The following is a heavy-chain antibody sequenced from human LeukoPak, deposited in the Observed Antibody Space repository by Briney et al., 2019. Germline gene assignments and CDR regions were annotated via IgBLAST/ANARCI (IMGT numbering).Heavy chain of an antibody. CDR1: GYTFTSYY. CDR3: ARDLQYCSGGSCYKMVDY. D-gene: IGHD2-15*01. J-gene: IGHJ4*02. CDR2: INPSGGST. V-gene: IGHV1-46*01. Sequence: ASVKVSCKASGYTFTSYYMHWVRQAPGQGLEWMGIINPSGGSTSYAQKFQGRVTMTRDMSTNTVYMELSSLRSEDTAVYYCARDLQYCSGGSCYKMVDYWGQGTLVTVSS.